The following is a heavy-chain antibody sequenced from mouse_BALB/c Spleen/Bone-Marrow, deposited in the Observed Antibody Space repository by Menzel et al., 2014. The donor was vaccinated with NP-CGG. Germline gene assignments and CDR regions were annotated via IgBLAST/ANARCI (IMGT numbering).Heavy chain of an antibody. Sequence: DVKLQEPGAELVKPGASVKLSCTASGFNIKDTYIHWVKQRPEQGLEWIGRIDPANDNTKYDPKFQGKATITADTSSSTAYLQLSSLTSEDTAVYYCASYVYGYYFDYWGQGTTLTVSS. V-gene: IGHV14-3*02. D-gene: IGHD2-2*01. CDR2: IDPANDNT. CDR3: ASYVYGYYFDY. J-gene: IGHJ2*01. CDR1: GFNIKDTY.